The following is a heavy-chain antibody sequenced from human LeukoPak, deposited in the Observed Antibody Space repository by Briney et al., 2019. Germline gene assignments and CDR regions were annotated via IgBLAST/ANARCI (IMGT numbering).Heavy chain of an antibody. CDR3: ARVVYPYYFDY. D-gene: IGHD3-10*01. V-gene: IGHV3-48*01. CDR2: ISSSSSTI. Sequence: GGSLRLSCAASGFTFSSYSMNWVRQAPGKGLEWVSYISSSSSTIYYADSVKGRFTISRDNAKNSLYLQMNSLRAEDTAVYYCARVVYPYYFDYWGQGTLVTVSS. J-gene: IGHJ4*02. CDR1: GFTFSSYS.